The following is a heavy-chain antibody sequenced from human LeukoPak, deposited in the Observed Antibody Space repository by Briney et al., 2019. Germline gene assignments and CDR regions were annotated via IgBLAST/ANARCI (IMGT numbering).Heavy chain of an antibody. CDR3: ARESLSSGSFDY. J-gene: IGHJ4*02. CDR2: ISYDGSNE. Sequence: GGSLRLSCAASGFTFSSYAMHWVRQAPGKGLEWVAVISYDGSNEYYADSVKGRFTISRDNSKNTLYLQMNSLRAEGTAVYYCARESLSSGSFDYWGQGTLVTVSS. CDR1: GFTFSSYA. D-gene: IGHD6-19*01. V-gene: IGHV3-30-3*01.